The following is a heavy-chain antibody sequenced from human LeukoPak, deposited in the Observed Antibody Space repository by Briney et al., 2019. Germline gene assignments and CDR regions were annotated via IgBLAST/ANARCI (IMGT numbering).Heavy chain of an antibody. V-gene: IGHV3-21*01. CDR3: ARDLGYSSSGDY. D-gene: IGHD6-6*01. Sequence: GGSLRLSCAASGFTFSSYSMNWVRQAPGKGLEWVSSISSGSSYIYYADSVKGRFTISRDNAKNSLYLQMNSLRAEDTAVYYCARDLGYSSSGDYWGQGTLVTVSS. CDR1: GFTFSSYS. CDR2: ISSGSSYI. J-gene: IGHJ4*02.